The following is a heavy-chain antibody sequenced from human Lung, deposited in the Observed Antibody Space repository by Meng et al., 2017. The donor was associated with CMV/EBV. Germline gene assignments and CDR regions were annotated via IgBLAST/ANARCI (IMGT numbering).Heavy chain of an antibody. CDR3: ARDMYWDHSYHVMDV. CDR2: FYSGGST. CDR1: GLTVSNNY. V-gene: IGHV3-66*02. J-gene: IGHJ6*02. D-gene: IGHD1-26*01. Sequence: GGSXRLXCAASGLTVSNNYLAWVRQAPGKGLEWVSVFYSGGSTYYADSVKGRFTVSRDNSKNPLYLQMNSLRVEYTGIYYCARDMYWDHSYHVMDVWGQGTXVTGSS.